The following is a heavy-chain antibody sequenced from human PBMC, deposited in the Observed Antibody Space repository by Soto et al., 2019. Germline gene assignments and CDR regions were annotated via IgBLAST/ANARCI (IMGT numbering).Heavy chain of an antibody. CDR3: ACLIAVAGTLSNWFDP. CDR2: IIPIFGTA. V-gene: IGHV1-69*06. D-gene: IGHD6-19*01. CDR1: GGTFSSYA. J-gene: IGHJ5*02. Sequence: SVKVSCKASGGTFSSYAISWVRQAPGQGLEWMGGIIPIFGTANCAQKFQGRVTITADKSTSTAYMELSSLRSEDTAVYYCACLIAVAGTLSNWFDPWGQGTLVTVSS.